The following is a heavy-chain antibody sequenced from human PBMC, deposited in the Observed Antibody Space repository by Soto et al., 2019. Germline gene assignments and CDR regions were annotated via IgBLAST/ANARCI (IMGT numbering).Heavy chain of an antibody. J-gene: IGHJ3*01. CDR3: ARDGQLWF. CDR2: ISYDGSNK. Sequence: ESGGGVVQPGRSLRLSCAASGFTFSSYAMHWVRQAPGKGLEWVAVISYDGSNKYYADSVKGRFTISRDNSKNTLYLQMNSLRAEDTAVYYCARDGQLWFWGQGTMVTVSS. D-gene: IGHD5-18*01. V-gene: IGHV3-30-3*01. CDR1: GFTFSSYA.